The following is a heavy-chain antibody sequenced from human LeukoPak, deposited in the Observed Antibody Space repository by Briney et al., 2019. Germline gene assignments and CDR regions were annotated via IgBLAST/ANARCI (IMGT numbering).Heavy chain of an antibody. CDR2: ISGSGGST. D-gene: IGHD2-15*01. CDR1: GFTFSSYA. Sequence: PGGSLRLSCAASGFTFSSYAMSWVRQAPGKGLEWVSAISGSGGSTYYADSVKGRFTISRDNSKNKLYLQMNSLRAEDTAVYYCAKVGYCSGGSCRSANNWFDPWGQGTLVTVSS. J-gene: IGHJ5*02. CDR3: AKVGYCSGGSCRSANNWFDP. V-gene: IGHV3-23*01.